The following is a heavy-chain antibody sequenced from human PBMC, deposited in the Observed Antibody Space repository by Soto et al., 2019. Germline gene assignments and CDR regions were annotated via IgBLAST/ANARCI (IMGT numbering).Heavy chain of an antibody. D-gene: IGHD3-10*01. V-gene: IGHV3-23*01. CDR1: GFTFSSYA. J-gene: IGHJ4*02. CDR3: AKGVYGSGSYYNDY. Sequence: GGSLRLSCAASGFTFSSYAMSWVRQAPGKGLEWVSAISGSGGSTYYADSVKGRFTISRDNSKNTLYLQMNSLRAEDTAVYYCAKGVYGSGSYYNDYWGQGTLVTVSS. CDR2: ISGSGGST.